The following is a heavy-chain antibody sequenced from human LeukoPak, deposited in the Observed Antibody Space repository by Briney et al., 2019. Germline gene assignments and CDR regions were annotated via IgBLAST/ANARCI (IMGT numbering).Heavy chain of an antibody. J-gene: IGHJ4*02. CDR3: ARVGQPHYYDSSGYYYVSY. Sequence: ASVKVSCKASGYTFTSYGISWVRQAPGQGLEWMGWISAYNGNTNYAQKLQGRVTMTTDTSTSTAYMELGSLRSDDTAVYYCARVGQPHYYDSSGYYYVSYWGQGTLVTVSS. CDR1: GYTFTSYG. CDR2: ISAYNGNT. V-gene: IGHV1-18*01. D-gene: IGHD3-22*01.